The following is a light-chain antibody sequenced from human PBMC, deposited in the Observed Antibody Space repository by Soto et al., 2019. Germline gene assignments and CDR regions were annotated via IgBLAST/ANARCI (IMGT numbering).Light chain of an antibody. Sequence: DIVMTQSPLSLPVTPGEAASISCRSSQSLLHSNGYNYLDWYLQKPGQSPQLLIYLGFHRASGVPDRFSGSVSGTDFTLKISRVEAEDVGVYYCMQALHAWTFGQGTKVEIK. J-gene: IGKJ1*01. CDR3: MQALHAWT. V-gene: IGKV2-28*01. CDR1: QSLLHSNGYNY. CDR2: LGF.